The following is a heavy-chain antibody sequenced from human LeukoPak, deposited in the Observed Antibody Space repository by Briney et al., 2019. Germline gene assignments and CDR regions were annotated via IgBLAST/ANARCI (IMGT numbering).Heavy chain of an antibody. D-gene: IGHD3-10*01. CDR1: GFTFSSYS. J-gene: IGHJ4*02. CDR3: AKAKGSETYCVDY. Sequence: GASVSLSCAPSGFTFSSYSMTWVRQAPGKGLEWVGSIIGHSNSIWYADSVKGRFTISRDNPKNTVYLQMNSLRVEDTAIYYCAKAKGSETYCVDYCGQGSLVTVSA. CDR2: IIGHSNSI. V-gene: IGHV3-23*01.